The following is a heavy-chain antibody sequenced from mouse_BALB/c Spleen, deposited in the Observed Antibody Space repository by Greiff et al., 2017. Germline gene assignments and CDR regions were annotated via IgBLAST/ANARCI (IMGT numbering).Heavy chain of an antibody. J-gene: IGHJ3*01. CDR1: GFNIKDYY. D-gene: IGHD2-1*01. V-gene: IGHV14-4*02. CDR3: NLYGNYGFAY. CDR2: IDPENGDT. Sequence: VQLQQSGAELVRPGASVKLSCTASGFNIKDYYMHWVKQRPEQGLEWIGWIDPENGDTEYAPKFQGKATMTADTSSNTAYLQLSSLTSEDTAVYYCNLYGNYGFAYWGQGTLVTVSA.